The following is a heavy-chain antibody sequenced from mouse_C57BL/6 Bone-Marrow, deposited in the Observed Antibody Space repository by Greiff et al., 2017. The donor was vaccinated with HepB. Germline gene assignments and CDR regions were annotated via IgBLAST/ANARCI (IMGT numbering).Heavy chain of an antibody. V-gene: IGHV2-6*03. CDR2: IWSDGST. J-gene: IGHJ2*01. CDR3: ARPYYDGYYFDY. CDR1: GFSLTSYG. D-gene: IGHD1-1*01. Sequence: QVQLQQSGPGLVAPSQSLSITCTVSGFSLTSYGVHWVRQPPGKGLEWLVVIWSDGSTTYNSALKSRLSISKDNSKCQVFLKMNSLQTDDTAMYYCARPYYDGYYFDYWGQGTTLTVSS.